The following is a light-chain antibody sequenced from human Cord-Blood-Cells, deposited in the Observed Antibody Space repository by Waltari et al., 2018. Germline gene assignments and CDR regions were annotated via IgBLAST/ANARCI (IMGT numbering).Light chain of an antibody. V-gene: IGKV3-11*01. J-gene: IGKJ1*01. CDR3: QQRSNWPPWT. CDR2: DAS. CDR1: QSVSSY. Sequence: EIVLQHSPPTLPLFTGYRATLHCRASQSVSSYLAWYQPKPGQAPRLLSYDASNRATGIPARFSGSGSGTDFTLTISSLEPEDFAVYYCQQRSNWPPWTFGQGTKVEIK.